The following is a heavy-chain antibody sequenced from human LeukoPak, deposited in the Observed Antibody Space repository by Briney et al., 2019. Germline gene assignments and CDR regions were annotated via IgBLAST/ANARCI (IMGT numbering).Heavy chain of an antibody. CDR2: INPNSGGT. J-gene: IGHJ4*02. CDR3: ARDEQGSGYYVFWSVYYNY. CDR1: GYTFTGYY. V-gene: IGHV1-2*02. Sequence: ASVKVSCKASGYTFTGYYMHWVRQAPGQGLEWMGWINPNSGGTNYAQKFQGRVTMTRDTSISTAYMELSRLRSDDTAVYYCARDEQGSGYYVFWSVYYNYWGQGPLVTVSS. D-gene: IGHD3-3*01.